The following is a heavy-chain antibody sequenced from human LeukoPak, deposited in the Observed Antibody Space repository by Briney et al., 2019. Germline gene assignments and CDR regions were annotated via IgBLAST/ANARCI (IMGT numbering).Heavy chain of an antibody. D-gene: IGHD3-10*01. Sequence: PGGSLRLSCAGSGFTFSSYAMSWVRQAPGKGLEWVSAISGSGGGTYYADSVKGGFIISRENSKNTLYLQMNTLRPEDTALYYCAKSGYYYGSGSYPRRYFDYWGQGTLVTVSS. CDR1: GFTFSSYA. V-gene: IGHV3-23*01. CDR3: AKSGYYYGSGSYPRRYFDY. CDR2: ISGSGGGT. J-gene: IGHJ4*02.